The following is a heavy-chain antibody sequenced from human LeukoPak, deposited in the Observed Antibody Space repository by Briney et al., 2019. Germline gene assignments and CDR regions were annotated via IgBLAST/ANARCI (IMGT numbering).Heavy chain of an antibody. Sequence: GGSLRLSCAASGSTFDNYAMHWVRQAPGKGLEWVSYISWNSGLKGYADSVKGRFTISRDNAKNSLVLQMNSLTTEDTALYYCAKLGGSFDIWGQGTMVVVSS. CDR2: ISWNSGLK. V-gene: IGHV3-9*01. J-gene: IGHJ3*02. D-gene: IGHD3-16*01. CDR1: GSTFDNYA. CDR3: AKLGGSFDI.